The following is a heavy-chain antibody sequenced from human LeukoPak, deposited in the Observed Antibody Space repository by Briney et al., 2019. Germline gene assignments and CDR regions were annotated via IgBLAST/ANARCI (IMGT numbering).Heavy chain of an antibody. CDR1: GFIFSSYS. Sequence: GGSLRLSCAASGFIFSSYSMNWVRQAPGKGLEWVSSISSSSSYIYYADSVKGRFTISRDNAKNSLYLQMNSLRAEDTAVYYCASGDSSGSFIDYWGQGTPVTVSS. D-gene: IGHD6-19*01. V-gene: IGHV3-21*01. CDR3: ASGDSSGSFIDY. J-gene: IGHJ4*02. CDR2: ISSSSSYI.